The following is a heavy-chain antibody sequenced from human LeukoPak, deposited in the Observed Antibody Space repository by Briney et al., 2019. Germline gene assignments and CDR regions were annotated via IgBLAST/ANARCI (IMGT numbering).Heavy chain of an antibody. CDR1: GFTFSSHW. CDR2: IKQDGTEI. D-gene: IGHD3-10*02. J-gene: IGHJ6*04. CDR3: AELGITMIGGV. Sequence: GGSLRLSCAASGFTFSSHWMSWVRQAPGKGPEWVANIKQDGTEIYYVDSVKGRLTISRDNAKNSLYLQMNSLRDEDTAVYYCAELGITMIGGVWAKGTTVTISS. V-gene: IGHV3-7*01.